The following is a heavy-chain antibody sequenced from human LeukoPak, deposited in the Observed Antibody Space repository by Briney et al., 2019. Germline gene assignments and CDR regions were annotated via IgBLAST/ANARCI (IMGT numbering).Heavy chain of an antibody. Sequence: PSETLSLTCAVYGGSFSGYYWSWIRQPPGKGPEWIGEINHSGSTNYNPSLKSRVTISVDTSKNQFSLKLSSVTAADTAVYYCARGRRLIVVGHYYYYMDVWGKGTTVTVSS. CDR3: ARGRRLIVVGHYYYYMDV. CDR2: INHSGST. D-gene: IGHD3-22*01. CDR1: GGSFSGYY. J-gene: IGHJ6*03. V-gene: IGHV4-34*01.